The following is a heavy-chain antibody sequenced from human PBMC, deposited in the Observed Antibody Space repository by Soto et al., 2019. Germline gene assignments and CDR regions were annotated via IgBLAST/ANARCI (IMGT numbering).Heavy chain of an antibody. CDR3: ARSSMIVVGNFDY. V-gene: IGHV2-26*01. CDR2: IFSNDEK. D-gene: IGHD3-22*01. CDR1: GFSLSNARMG. Sequence: QVTLKESGPVLVKPTATLTLTCTVSGFSLSNARMGVSWIRQPPGKALEWLAHIFSNDEKSYSTSLKSRLTSSKDTSKSQVVLTMTNMDPVDTATYYCARSSMIVVGNFDYWGQGTLVTVSS. J-gene: IGHJ4*02.